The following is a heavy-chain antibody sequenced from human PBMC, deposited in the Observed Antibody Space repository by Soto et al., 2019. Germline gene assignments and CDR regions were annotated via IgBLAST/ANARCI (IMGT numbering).Heavy chain of an antibody. CDR2: IIPIFGTA. D-gene: IGHD3-10*01. Sequence: GASVKVSCKASGGTFSSYAISWVRQAPGQGLEWMGGIIPIFGTANYAQKFQGRVTITADESTSTAYMELSSLRSEDTAVYYCARIEEGFGELHSSGMNVFAQATTV. CDR1: GGTFSSYA. J-gene: IGHJ6*02. V-gene: IGHV1-69*13. CDR3: ARIEEGFGELHSSGMNV.